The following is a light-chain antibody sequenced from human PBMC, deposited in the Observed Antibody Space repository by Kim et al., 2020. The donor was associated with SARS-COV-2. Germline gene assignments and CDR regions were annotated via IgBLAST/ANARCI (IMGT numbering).Light chain of an antibody. V-gene: IGKV1-39*01. CDR1: QSISTY. Sequence: ASVGDSVTITCLSSQSISTYLSWYQQKPGKAPKLLIYGASSLQSGVSSRFSSFGSGTDFTLIITSLQPEDVATYYCQHAYSFPPTFGGGTKVDIK. CDR2: GAS. J-gene: IGKJ4*01. CDR3: QHAYSFPPT.